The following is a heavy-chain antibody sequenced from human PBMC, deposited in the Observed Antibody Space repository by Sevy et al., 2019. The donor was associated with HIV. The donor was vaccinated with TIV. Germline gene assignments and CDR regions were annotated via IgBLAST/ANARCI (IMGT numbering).Heavy chain of an antibody. CDR2: IKSKSDGRTT. J-gene: IGHJ4*02. CDR1: GFTVSDAW. V-gene: IGHV3-15*01. D-gene: IGHD3-3*01. CDR3: TTAPGVTIFGVVKDY. Sequence: GGSLRLSCGASGFTVSDAWMSWVRQAPGKGLEWVGRIKSKSDGRTTDYVAPVKGRFTISRDDSKNTLYLQMSSLKTEDTAVYYCTTAPGVTIFGVVKDYWGQGTLVTVSS.